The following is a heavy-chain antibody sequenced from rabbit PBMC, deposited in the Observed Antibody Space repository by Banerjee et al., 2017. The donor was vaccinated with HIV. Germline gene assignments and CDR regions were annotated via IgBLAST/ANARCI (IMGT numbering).Heavy chain of an antibody. Sequence: QSLEESGGGLVQPEGSLTLTCKASGFDISGYSMGWVRQAPGKGLEYIGCITSGGSTAYASWAKGRFTITKTSSTTVTLQMASLTAADTATYFCARYGGITYNTFNFWGQGTLVTVS. CDR3: ARYGGITYNTFNF. J-gene: IGHJ3*01. V-gene: IGHV1S40*01. CDR1: GFDISGYS. D-gene: IGHD8-1*01. CDR2: ITSGGST.